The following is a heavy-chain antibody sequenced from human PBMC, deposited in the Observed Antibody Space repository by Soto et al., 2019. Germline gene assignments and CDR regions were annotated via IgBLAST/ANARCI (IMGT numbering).Heavy chain of an antibody. D-gene: IGHD1-1*01. CDR1: GFTVNSNY. Sequence: EVQLVESGGGLIQPGGSLRLSCAASGFTVNSNYMTWVRQAPGKGLEWVSVIYSGGTTDYADSVKGRFTISRDTSKNTISLKKNSLGAGDRAVYYCARGFNCGYFDYGGQGTLVNV. V-gene: IGHV3-53*01. J-gene: IGHJ4*02. CDR3: ARGFNCGYFDY. CDR2: IYSGGTT.